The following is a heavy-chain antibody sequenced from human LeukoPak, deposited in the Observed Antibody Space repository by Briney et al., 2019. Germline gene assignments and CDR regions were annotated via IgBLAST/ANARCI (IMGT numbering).Heavy chain of an antibody. D-gene: IGHD4-17*01. CDR1: GFTLSTYY. V-gene: IGHV1-46*01. J-gene: IGHJ4*02. CDR2: IDPSGGGT. Sequence: ASVKVSCKASGFTLSTYYMHWVRQAPGQGLEWMGIIDPSGGGTSYAQKVQGRVTMTSDTSTSTIYMELRSLRSDDTAVYYCARGGDYGDYFEHWGQGTLVTVSS. CDR3: ARGGDYGDYFEH.